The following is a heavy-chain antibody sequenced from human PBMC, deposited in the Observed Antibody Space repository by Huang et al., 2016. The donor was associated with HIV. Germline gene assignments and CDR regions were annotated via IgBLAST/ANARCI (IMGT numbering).Heavy chain of an antibody. CDR3: ARDRKYDNAWYWFDP. CDR1: GGTFSSYA. CDR2: IIPIFGTP. V-gene: IGHV1-69*01. J-gene: IGHJ5*02. Sequence: QVQLVQSGAEVQKPGSSVRVSCEASGGTFSSYAINWVRQAPGQGLEWIEGIIPIFGTPNYAQKFQGRVTITADESTGTAYMGLSSLRSDDTAVYYCARDRKYDNAWYWFDPWGQGTLVTVSS. D-gene: IGHD1-1*01.